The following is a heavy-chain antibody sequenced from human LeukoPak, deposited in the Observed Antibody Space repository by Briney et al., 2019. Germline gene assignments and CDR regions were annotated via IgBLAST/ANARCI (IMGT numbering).Heavy chain of an antibody. Sequence: PGRSLRLSCVTSGFTFGDFVMHWVRQAPGKGLEWVGFIRSKAFGETAEYAASVKGRFTISRDDSKSIAYLQMNSLKTEDTAVYYCTRDRGSSTLGDYWGQGTLVTVSS. CDR1: GFTFGDFV. J-gene: IGHJ4*02. D-gene: IGHD7-27*01. CDR3: TRDRGSSTLGDY. CDR2: IRSKAFGETA. V-gene: IGHV3-49*04.